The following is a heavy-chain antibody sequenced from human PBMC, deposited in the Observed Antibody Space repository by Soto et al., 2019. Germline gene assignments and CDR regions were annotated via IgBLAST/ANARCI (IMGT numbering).Heavy chain of an antibody. CDR2: INAGNGNT. CDR1: GYTFTSYA. CDR3: ARDPGYSYGYN. V-gene: IGHV1-3*01. Sequence: QVQLVQSGAEVKKPGASVKVSCKASGYTFTSYAMHWVRQAPGQRLEWMGWINAGNGNTKYSQKFQGRVTITRDTSASTAYMDLSSLRSEDTAVYYCARDPGYSYGYNWGQGTLVTFSS. J-gene: IGHJ4*02. D-gene: IGHD5-18*01.